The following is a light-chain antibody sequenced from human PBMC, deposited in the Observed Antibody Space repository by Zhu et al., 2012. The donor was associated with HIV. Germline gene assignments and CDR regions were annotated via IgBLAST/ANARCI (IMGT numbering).Light chain of an antibody. CDR3: QHLTLYPT. CDR1: QGISNH. CDR2: GAS. J-gene: IGKJ4*01. V-gene: IGKV1-9*01. Sequence: DIQLTQSPSFLSASVGDRVTITCLASQGISNHLAWYHQKPGKAPKLLIYGASVLQSGVPSRFSGSGSGTEFTLTISSLQPEDFATYFCQHLTLYPTFGGGSKVEIK.